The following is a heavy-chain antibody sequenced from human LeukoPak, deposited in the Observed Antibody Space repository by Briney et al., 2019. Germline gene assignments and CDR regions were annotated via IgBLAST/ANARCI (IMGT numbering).Heavy chain of an antibody. Sequence: SETLSLTCAVSGGSFSGYYWSWIRQPPGKGLEWIGEINHSGSTNYNPSLKNRVTISVDTSKNQFSLKLRSVTAADTAIYYCARGRIGAAGSFDSWGQGTLVTVSS. D-gene: IGHD6-13*01. CDR3: ARGRIGAAGSFDS. CDR2: INHSGST. V-gene: IGHV4-34*01. CDR1: GGSFSGYY. J-gene: IGHJ4*02.